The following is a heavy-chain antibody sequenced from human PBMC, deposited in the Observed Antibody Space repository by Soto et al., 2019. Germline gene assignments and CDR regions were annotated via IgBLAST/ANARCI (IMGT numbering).Heavy chain of an antibody. J-gene: IGHJ4*02. D-gene: IGHD6-19*01. CDR2: INAFNGNT. Sequence: GPEVKKPGTSVKVSCKASGDTFTNLGISWVRQAPGQGLEWMGWINAFNGNTNYAQKFQGRVTMTTETSTRTLYMELRSLRSDDTAVYYCARERAVGLYLDDWGQGTLVTVSS. CDR3: ARERAVGLYLDD. V-gene: IGHV1-18*04. CDR1: GDTFTNLG.